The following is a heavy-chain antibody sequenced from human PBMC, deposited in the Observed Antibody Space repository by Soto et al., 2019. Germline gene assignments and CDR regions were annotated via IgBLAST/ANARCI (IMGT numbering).Heavy chain of an antibody. V-gene: IGHV3-74*01. CDR1: GFPFSTYG. D-gene: IGHD1-7*01. CDR2: INNDGSNT. J-gene: IGHJ6*02. Sequence: EVQLVESGGGLVQPGGSLRLSLQASGFPFSTYGRPWFGQPPGKGLVWVSRINNDGSNTAYADSVKGRFTISRDNAQSTLYLQMNSLRAEDTAVYYCARDPLIGTTDYGLDVWGQGTTVSVSS. CDR3: ARDPLIGTTDYGLDV.